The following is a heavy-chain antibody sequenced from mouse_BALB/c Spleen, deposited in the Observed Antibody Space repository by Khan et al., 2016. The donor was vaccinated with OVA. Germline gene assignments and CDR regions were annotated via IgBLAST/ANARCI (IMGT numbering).Heavy chain of an antibody. Sequence: QIQLVQSGPELKKPGETVKISCKASGYTFTNYGMNWVKQSPGKVLKWMGWINTYTGEPTYADDFKGRFAFSLETSASTAYLQINNLKNEDTATYFYARPHYFAYTLAYWGQGTSVSVSS. D-gene: IGHD1-1*01. CDR1: GYTFTNYG. J-gene: IGHJ4*01. CDR3: ARPHYFAYTLAY. V-gene: IGHV9-3-1*01. CDR2: INTYTGEP.